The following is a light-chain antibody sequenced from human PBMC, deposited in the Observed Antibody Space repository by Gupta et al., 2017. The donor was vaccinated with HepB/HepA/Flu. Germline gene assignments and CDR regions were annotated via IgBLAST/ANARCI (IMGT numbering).Light chain of an antibody. V-gene: IGKV3-11*01. J-gene: IGKJ4*01. Sequence: IVFTQSPATLSLSPGERATLSCRASQSVSSYLAWYQQKPGQSPRLLIYDASNRATGIPARFSGRGSGTDFTLTISRLEPEDIAVYYCQQRSNWPLTFGGGTKVEIK. CDR2: DAS. CDR1: QSVSSY. CDR3: QQRSNWPLT.